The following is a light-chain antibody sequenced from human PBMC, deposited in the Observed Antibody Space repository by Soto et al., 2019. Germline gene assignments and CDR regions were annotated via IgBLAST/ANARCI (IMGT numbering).Light chain of an antibody. V-gene: IGKV3-15*01. CDR2: GAS. J-gene: IGKJ2*01. CDR1: QTILSN. CDR3: QLYNNWPLLYT. Sequence: EIVMTQSPATLSVSPGERATLSCRASQTILSNLAWYQQKPGQAPRLLIYGASTRATDIPARFSGSASGTEFTLTISSLQSEDFAVYYCQLYNNWPLLYTFGQGTRLEIK.